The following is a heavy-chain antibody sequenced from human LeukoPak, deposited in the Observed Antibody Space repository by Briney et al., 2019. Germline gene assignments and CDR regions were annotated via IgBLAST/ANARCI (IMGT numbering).Heavy chain of an antibody. CDR3: ARLKTDPDY. J-gene: IGHJ4*02. CDR1: GGSFSGYY. CDR2: IHYSGSA. V-gene: IGHV4-34*01. Sequence: SETLSLTCAVYGGSFSGYYWTWIRQPPGKGLEWIGEIHYSGSATYNPSLKSRVTISVDTSKNQFSLKLSSVTAADTAVYYCARLKTDPDYWGQGTLVTVSS.